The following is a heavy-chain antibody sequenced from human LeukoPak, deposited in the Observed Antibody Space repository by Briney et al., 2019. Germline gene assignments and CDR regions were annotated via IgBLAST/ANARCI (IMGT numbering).Heavy chain of an antibody. CDR2: IYYSGST. CDR1: GGSISSYY. J-gene: IGHJ5*02. Sequence: PSETLSLTCTVSGGSISSYYWSWIRQPPGKGLEWIGYIYYSGSTNYNPSLKSRVTISVDTSKNQFSLKLSSVTAADTAVYYCARGTAALSRRWFDPWGQGTLVTVSS. D-gene: IGHD6-13*01. V-gene: IGHV4-59*01. CDR3: ARGTAALSRRWFDP.